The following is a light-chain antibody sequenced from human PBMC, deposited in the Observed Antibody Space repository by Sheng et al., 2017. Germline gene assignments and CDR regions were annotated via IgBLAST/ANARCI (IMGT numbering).Light chain of an antibody. CDR3: SSYTTSTNYV. Sequence: QSALTQPASVSGSPGQSITISCTGTSSDVGGYNYVSWYQQHPGKAPKLMIYDVSNRPSGVSNRFSGSKSGNTASLTISGLQAEDEADYYCSSYTTSTNYVFGTGTTVTVL. V-gene: IGLV2-14*03. CDR1: SSDVGGYNY. CDR2: DVS. J-gene: IGLJ1*01.